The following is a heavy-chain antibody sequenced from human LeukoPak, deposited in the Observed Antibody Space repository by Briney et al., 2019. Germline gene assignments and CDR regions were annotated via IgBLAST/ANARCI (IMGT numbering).Heavy chain of an antibody. V-gene: IGHV4-59*01. CDR2: IYYSGST. D-gene: IGHD3-9*01. CDR3: ARDRHFDSYKYNWFDP. Sequence: SETLSLTCTVSGGSISSYYWSWIRQPPGKGLEWIGYIYYSGSTNYNPSLKSRVTISVDTSKNQFSLKLSSVTAADTAVYYCARDRHFDSYKYNWFDPWGQGTLVTVSS. CDR1: GGSISSYY. J-gene: IGHJ5*02.